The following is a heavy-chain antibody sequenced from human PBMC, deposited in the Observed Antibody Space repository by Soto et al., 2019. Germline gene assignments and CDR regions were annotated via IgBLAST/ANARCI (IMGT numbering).Heavy chain of an antibody. CDR1: GFTFSSYA. CDR3: AKRGGEVVGVVIIGDYYYGMDV. D-gene: IGHD3-3*01. Sequence: GGSLRLSCAASGFTFSSYAMSWVRQAPGKGLEWVSAISGSGGSTYYADSVKGRFTISRDNSKNTLYLQMNSLRAEDTAVYYCAKRGGEVVGVVIIGDYYYGMDVWGQGTTVTVSS. V-gene: IGHV3-23*01. CDR2: ISGSGGST. J-gene: IGHJ6*02.